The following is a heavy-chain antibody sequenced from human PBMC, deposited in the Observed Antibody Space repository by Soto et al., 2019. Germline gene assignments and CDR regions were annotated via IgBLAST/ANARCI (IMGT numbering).Heavy chain of an antibody. D-gene: IGHD6-19*01. CDR3: ARAGSSGWYSG. Sequence: SETLSLTCTFSGGSISSYYWSLIRQPPGKGLEWIGYIYYSGSTNYNPSLKSRVTISVDTSKNQFSLKLSSVTAADTAVYYCARAGSSGWYSGWGQGTLVTVSS. CDR2: IYYSGST. J-gene: IGHJ4*02. V-gene: IGHV4-59*01. CDR1: GGSISSYY.